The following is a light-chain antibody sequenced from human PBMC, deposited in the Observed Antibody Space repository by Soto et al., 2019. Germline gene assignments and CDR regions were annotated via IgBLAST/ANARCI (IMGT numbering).Light chain of an antibody. V-gene: IGKV3-15*01. Sequence: EIVMTQSPATLSVSPGERATLSCRASQSVSSNLAWNQQKPGQATRLLIYGASTRATGIPARFNGSGSGTEFTLTISSLQSEDFAVYYCQQYNNWPPWTFGQGTKVAIK. CDR1: QSVSSN. CDR2: GAS. J-gene: IGKJ1*01. CDR3: QQYNNWPPWT.